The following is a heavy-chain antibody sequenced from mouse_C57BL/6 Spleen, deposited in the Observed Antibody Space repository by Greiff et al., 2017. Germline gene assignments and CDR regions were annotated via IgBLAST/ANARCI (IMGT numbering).Heavy chain of an antibody. D-gene: IGHD1-1*01. CDR2: IDPSDSYT. J-gene: IGHJ1*03. CDR3: TRSSYYYGSSPRV. CDR1: GYTFTSYW. V-gene: IGHV1-59*01. Sequence: VQLQQPGAELVRPGTSVKLSCKASGYTFTSYWMHWVKQRPGQGLEWIGVIDPSDSYTNYNQKFKGKATLTVDTSSSTAYMQLSSLTSEDSAVYYCTRSSYYYGSSPRVWGTGTTVTVSS.